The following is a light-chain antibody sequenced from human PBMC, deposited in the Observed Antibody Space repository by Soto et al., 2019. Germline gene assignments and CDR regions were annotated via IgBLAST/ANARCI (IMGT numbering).Light chain of an antibody. V-gene: IGLV4-69*01. Sequence: QPVLTQSPSASASLGASVKLTCTLSSGHSSYAIAWHQQQPEKGPRYLMKLNSDGSHSKGDGIPDRFSGSSSGAERYLTISSLQSEDEADYYCKPLGTGVVFGGRTKHTVL. CDR2: LNSDGSH. J-gene: IGLJ2*01. CDR3: KPLGTGVV. CDR1: SGHSSYA.